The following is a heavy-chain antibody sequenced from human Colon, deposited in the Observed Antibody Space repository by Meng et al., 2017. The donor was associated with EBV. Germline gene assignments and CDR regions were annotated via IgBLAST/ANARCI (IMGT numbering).Heavy chain of an antibody. V-gene: IGHV7-4-1*02. D-gene: IGHD2/OR15-2a*01. CDR2: ISTNTGTP. Sequence: QVQAVQPWSELKKTGARVKVSCKASVYTFSIYTLNWVRQTHGRGLEWMGWISTNTGTPTYTQCFTGRFVFSLDTSVSTAYLQISSLKAEDTAVYYCARGGNFDPWGQGTLVTVSS. CDR1: VYTFSIYT. CDR3: ARGGNFDP. J-gene: IGHJ5*02.